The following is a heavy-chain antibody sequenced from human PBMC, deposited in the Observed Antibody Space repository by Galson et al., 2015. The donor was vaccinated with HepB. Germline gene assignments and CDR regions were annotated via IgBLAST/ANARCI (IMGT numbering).Heavy chain of an antibody. CDR1: GDTFRKFA. V-gene: IGHV1-69*10. D-gene: IGHD6-13*01. CDR3: AGANIADSLVGRY. Sequence: SVKVSCKASGDTFRKFAFRWVRQAPGQGLEWVGGIIPLFGIANYAQRFQGTVTITADKSTRTVSLELSSLRSEDTAVYYCAGANIADSLVGRYWGRGTLVTVSS. CDR2: IIPLFGIA. J-gene: IGHJ4*02.